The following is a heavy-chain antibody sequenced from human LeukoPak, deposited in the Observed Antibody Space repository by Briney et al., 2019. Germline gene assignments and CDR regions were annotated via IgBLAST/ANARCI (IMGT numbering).Heavy chain of an antibody. CDR1: GYTFTGYY. J-gene: IGHJ5*02. D-gene: IGHD2-2*01. Sequence: ASVKVSCKASGYTFTGYYMHWVRQAPGRGLEWMGWINPNSGATKYAQKFQSRVTMTRDTSISTAYMEVSRLRFDDTAVYYCARDGGWYQLLWWFDPWGQGTLVTVSS. CDR3: ARDGGWYQLLWWFDP. V-gene: IGHV1-2*02. CDR2: INPNSGAT.